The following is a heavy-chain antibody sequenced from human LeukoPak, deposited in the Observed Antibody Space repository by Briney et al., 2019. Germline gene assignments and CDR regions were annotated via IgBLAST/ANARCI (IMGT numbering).Heavy chain of an antibody. V-gene: IGHV1-69*04. CDR2: IIPILGIA. CDR1: GGTFSSYA. J-gene: IGHJ4*02. Sequence: SAKVSCKASGGTFSSYAISWVRQAPGQGLEWMGRIIPILGIANYAQKFQGRVTITADKSTSTAYMELSSLRSEDTAVYYCAGDRRVAVAGSSNYWGQGTLVTVSS. CDR3: AGDRRVAVAGSSNY. D-gene: IGHD6-19*01.